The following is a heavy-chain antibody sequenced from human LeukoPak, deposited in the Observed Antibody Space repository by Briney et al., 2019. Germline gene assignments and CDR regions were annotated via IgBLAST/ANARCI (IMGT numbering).Heavy chain of an antibody. CDR3: ARDGGESIQLWHFDY. CDR1: GYTFTGYY. V-gene: IGHV1-2*02. D-gene: IGHD5-18*01. CDR2: INPNSGGT. J-gene: IGHJ4*02. Sequence: ASAKVSFKASGYTFTGYYMHWVRQAPGQGLELMGWINPNSGGTNYAQKFQGRVTMTRDTSISNAYMELSRLRSDDTAVYYCARDGGESIQLWHFDYWGQGTLVTVSS.